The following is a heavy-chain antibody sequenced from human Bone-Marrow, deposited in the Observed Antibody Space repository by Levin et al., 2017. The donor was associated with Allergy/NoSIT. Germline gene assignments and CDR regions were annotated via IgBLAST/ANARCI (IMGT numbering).Heavy chain of an antibody. D-gene: IGHD6-13*01. CDR2: IYSNDET. CDR1: GASLSNGRMG. J-gene: IGHJ6*02. V-gene: IGHV2-26*01. Sequence: ETLSLTCTVSGASLSNGRMGVSWIRQPPGKALEWLAHIYSNDETSYSTSLKSRVTITRDTSTSQVVLTVTNMAPVDTAIYYCARDPHSGNAYTDIDYDFDVWGQGTRVTVSS. CDR3: ARDPHSGNAYTDIDYDFDV.